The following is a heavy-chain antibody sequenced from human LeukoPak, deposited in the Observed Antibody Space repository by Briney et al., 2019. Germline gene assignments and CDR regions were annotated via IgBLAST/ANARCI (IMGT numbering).Heavy chain of an antibody. CDR3: AREGGDY. Sequence: GGSLRLSCAASGFTFSSYAMHWVRQAPGKGLEWVAVISYDGSNKYYADSVKSRFTISRDNSKNTLYLQMNSLRAEDTAVYYCAREGGDYWGQGTLVTVSS. J-gene: IGHJ4*02. CDR1: GFTFSSYA. D-gene: IGHD3-16*01. V-gene: IGHV3-30-3*01. CDR2: ISYDGSNK.